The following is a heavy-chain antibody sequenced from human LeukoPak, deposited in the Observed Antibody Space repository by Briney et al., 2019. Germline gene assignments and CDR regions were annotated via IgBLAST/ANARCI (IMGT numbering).Heavy chain of an antibody. V-gene: IGHV4-59*08. CDR1: GGSISSYY. D-gene: IGHD2-8*02. J-gene: IGHJ4*02. CDR2: ISDIGSI. Sequence: PSETLSLTCTVSGGSISSYYWSWIRQPPGKGLEWIAYISDIGSINYNPSLKSRVAISLETSKNQFSLKLSSVTAADTAVYYCAGHHPRNTVDFWGQGTLVTVSS. CDR3: AGHHPRNTVDF.